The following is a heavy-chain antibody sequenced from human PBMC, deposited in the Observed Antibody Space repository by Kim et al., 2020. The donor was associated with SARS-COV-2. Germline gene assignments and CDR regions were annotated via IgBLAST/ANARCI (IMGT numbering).Heavy chain of an antibody. CDR2: IKQDGSEK. Sequence: VANIKQDGSEKYYGDSVKGRFTISRDNAKNSLYLQMNSRRAEDTAVYYCAGEDRRITMVRGVKAAFDIWGQGTMVTVSS. D-gene: IGHD3-10*01. CDR3: AGEDRRITMVRGVKAAFDI. J-gene: IGHJ3*02. V-gene: IGHV3-7*03.